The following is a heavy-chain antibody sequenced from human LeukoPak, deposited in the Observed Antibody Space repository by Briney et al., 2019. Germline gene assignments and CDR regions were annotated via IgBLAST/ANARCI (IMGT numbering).Heavy chain of an antibody. V-gene: IGHV3-7*01. CDR1: GFTFSSYW. CDR2: IKQDGSEK. Sequence: PGGSLRLSCAASGFTFSSYWMSWVRQAPGKGLEWVANIKQDGSEKYYVDSVKGRFTIPGDNAKNSLYLQMNSLRAEDTAVYYCARDPTDTGYYYYYGMDVWGQGTTVTVSS. CDR3: ARDPTDTGYYYYYGMDV. D-gene: IGHD5-18*01. J-gene: IGHJ6*02.